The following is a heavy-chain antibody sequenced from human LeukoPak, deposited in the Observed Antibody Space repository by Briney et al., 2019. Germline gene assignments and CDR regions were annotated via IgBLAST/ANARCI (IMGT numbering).Heavy chain of an antibody. D-gene: IGHD2-15*01. Sequence: SQTLSLTCTVSGGSISSYYWSWIRQPPGKGLEWIGYIYYSGSTNYNPSLKSRVTISVDTSKNQFSLKLSSVTAADTAVYYCAGDGGCSGGSCYDAFDIWGQGTMVTVSS. V-gene: IGHV4-59*01. J-gene: IGHJ3*02. CDR3: AGDGGCSGGSCYDAFDI. CDR2: IYYSGST. CDR1: GGSISSYY.